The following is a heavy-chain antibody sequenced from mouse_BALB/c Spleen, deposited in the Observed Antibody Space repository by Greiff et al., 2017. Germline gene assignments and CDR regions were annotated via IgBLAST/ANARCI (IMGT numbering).Heavy chain of an antibody. Sequence: EVQVVESGGGLVQPGGSLRLSCATSGFTFTDYYMSWVRQPPGKALEWLGFIRNKANGYTTEYSASVKGRFTISRDNSQSILYLQMNTLRAEDSATYYCARDKGDYYAMDYWGQGTSVTVSS. V-gene: IGHV7-3*02. J-gene: IGHJ4*01. CDR3: ARDKGDYYAMDY. CDR2: IRNKANGYTT. CDR1: GFTFTDYY.